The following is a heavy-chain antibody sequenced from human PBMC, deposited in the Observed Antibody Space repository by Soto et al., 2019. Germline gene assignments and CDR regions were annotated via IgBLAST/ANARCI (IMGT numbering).Heavy chain of an antibody. CDR3: ARTVVPAANFPYNWFDP. V-gene: IGHV1-8*01. Sequence: ASVKVSCKASGYTFTSYYINWVRQATGQGLEWMGWMNPNSGNTGYAQKFQGRVTMTRNTSISTAYMELSSLRSEDTAVYYCARTVVPAANFPYNWFDPWGQGTLVTVSS. CDR1: GYTFTSYY. J-gene: IGHJ5*02. D-gene: IGHD2-2*01. CDR2: MNPNSGNT.